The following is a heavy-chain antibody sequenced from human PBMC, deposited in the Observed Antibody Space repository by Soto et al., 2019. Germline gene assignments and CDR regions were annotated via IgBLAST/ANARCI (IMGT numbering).Heavy chain of an antibody. J-gene: IGHJ6*03. CDR2: IYSGGST. V-gene: IGHV3-66*01. D-gene: IGHD6-19*01. CDR3: ARGSGWYGRYYMDV. CDR1: GFTVSSNY. Sequence: GGSLRLSCAASGFTVSSNYMSWVRQAPGKGLEWVSVIYSGGSTYYAGAVKGRFTISRDNSKNTLYLQMNSLRAEDTAVYYCARGSGWYGRYYMDVWGKGTTVTVSS.